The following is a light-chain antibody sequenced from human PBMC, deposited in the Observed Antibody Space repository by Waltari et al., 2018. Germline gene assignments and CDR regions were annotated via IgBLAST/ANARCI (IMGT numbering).Light chain of an antibody. CDR3: AVWDDNLSGVV. Sequence: QSVLAQPPSVSGPPGQRVTIFCSGGSSNIGVNVVSWYQHLPGTSPRLLIFTNDQRPSGVPDRFSGSKSGTSASLAISGLQSEDEGHYYCAVWDDNLSGVVFGAGTQVTVL. V-gene: IGLV1-44*01. CDR1: SSNIGVNV. J-gene: IGLJ1*01. CDR2: TND.